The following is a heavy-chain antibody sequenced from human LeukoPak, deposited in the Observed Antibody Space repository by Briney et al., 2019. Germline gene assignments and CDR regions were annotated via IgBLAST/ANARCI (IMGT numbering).Heavy chain of an antibody. V-gene: IGHV4-34*01. D-gene: IGHD3-10*01. Sequence: SETLSLTCAVYGGSFSGYYWSWIRQPPGKGLEWIGEINHSGSTNYNPSLKSRVTISVDTSKNQFSLKLSSVTAADTAVYYCARGGFRNYFDYWGQGTLVTVSS. J-gene: IGHJ4*02. CDR2: INHSGST. CDR1: GGSFSGYY. CDR3: ARGGFRNYFDY.